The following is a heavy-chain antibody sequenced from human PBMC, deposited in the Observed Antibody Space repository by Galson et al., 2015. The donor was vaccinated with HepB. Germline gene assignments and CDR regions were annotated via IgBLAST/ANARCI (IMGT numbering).Heavy chain of an antibody. V-gene: IGHV3-21*01. CDR2: ISGTGTYI. CDR1: GFNFVSHS. D-gene: IGHD2/OR15-2a*01. Sequence: SLRLSCAASGFNFVSHSLSWVRQAPGKGLEWVSSISGTGTYIYYTASVEGRFTISRDNTNNLMSLQMNSLRPDDTAVYYCARSKSTSGLGPNGYWGQGTLVTVSS. J-gene: IGHJ4*02. CDR3: ARSKSTSGLGPNGY.